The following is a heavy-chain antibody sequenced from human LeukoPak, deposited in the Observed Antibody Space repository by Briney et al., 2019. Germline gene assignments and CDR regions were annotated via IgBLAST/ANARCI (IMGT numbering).Heavy chain of an antibody. CDR1: GGSISSYY. CDR3: ARGQDASLVDV. V-gene: IGHV4-59*08. Sequence: SETLSLTCTVSGGSISSYYWSWTRQPPGKGLEWIGYIYYSGSTNYNPSLKSRVTISVDTSKNQFSLKLSSVTAADTAVYYCARGQDASLVDVWGQGTTVTVSS. J-gene: IGHJ6*02. CDR2: IYYSGST.